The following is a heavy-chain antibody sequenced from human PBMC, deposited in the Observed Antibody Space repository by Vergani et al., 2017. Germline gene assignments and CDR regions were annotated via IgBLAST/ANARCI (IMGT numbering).Heavy chain of an antibody. CDR3: ARSPAWSPSFPFDN. V-gene: IGHV4-39*01. J-gene: IGHJ4*02. Sequence: QLQLQESGPGLGKKEETGGKKGREEGGARRRRREEGGGNSQPTGKGREWIGRIYYSGSTYYNPSLKSRVTISVDTSKNQFSLKLTSVAAADTAVYYCARSPAWSPSFPFDNWGQGTLVTVSS. CDR1: GGARRRRREE. CDR2: IYYSGST. D-gene: IGHD2-8*02.